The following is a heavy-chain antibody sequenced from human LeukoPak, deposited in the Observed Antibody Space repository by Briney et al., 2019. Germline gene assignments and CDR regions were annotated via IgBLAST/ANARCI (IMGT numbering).Heavy chain of an antibody. CDR1: GGSFSGYY. J-gene: IGHJ5*02. CDR2: INHSGST. CDR3: ARVNKYSSGWYGGALWFDP. Sequence: SETLSLTCAVYGGSFSGYYWSWIRQPPGKGLEWVGEINHSGSTNYNPSLKSRVTISVDTSKNQFSLKLSSVTAADTAVYYCARVNKYSSGWYGGALWFDPWGQGTLVTVSS. D-gene: IGHD6-19*01. V-gene: IGHV4-34*01.